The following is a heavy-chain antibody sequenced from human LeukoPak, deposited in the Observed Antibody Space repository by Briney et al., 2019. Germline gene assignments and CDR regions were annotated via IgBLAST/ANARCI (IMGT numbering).Heavy chain of an antibody. CDR2: INHSGST. CDR1: GGSFSGYY. CDR3: ARGRVLRFLEWSDFDY. V-gene: IGHV4-34*01. Sequence: SETLSLTCAVYGGSFSGYYWSWIRQPPGKELEWIGEINHSGSTNYNPSLKSRVTISVDTSKNQFSLKLSSVTAADTAVYYCARGRVLRFLEWSDFDYWGQGTLVTVSS. J-gene: IGHJ4*02. D-gene: IGHD3-3*01.